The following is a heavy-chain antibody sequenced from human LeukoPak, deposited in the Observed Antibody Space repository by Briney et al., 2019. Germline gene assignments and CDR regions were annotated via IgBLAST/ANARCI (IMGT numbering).Heavy chain of an antibody. J-gene: IGHJ3*02. Sequence: GGSLRLSCAASGFTFSSYAMSWVRQAAGKGVAWVSAISGSGGSTYYAYSVKGRFTISRDNAKNSLYLQINSLRAEDTALYYCAKAFDSSGTEDAFDIWGQGTMVTVSS. CDR3: AKAFDSSGTEDAFDI. CDR2: ISGSGGST. V-gene: IGHV3-23*01. D-gene: IGHD3-22*01. CDR1: GFTFSSYA.